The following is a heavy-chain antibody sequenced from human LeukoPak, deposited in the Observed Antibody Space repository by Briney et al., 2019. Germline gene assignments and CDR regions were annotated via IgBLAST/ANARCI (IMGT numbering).Heavy chain of an antibody. CDR1: GGTFSSYA. Sequence: SVKVSCKASGGTFSSYAISWVRQAPGQGLEWMGGIIPIFGTANYAQKFQGRVTITADESTSTAYMELSSLRSEDTAVYYCAGNGNGYYYYYNRDVWGKGTRSPSP. D-gene: IGHD1-14*01. V-gene: IGHV1-69*01. CDR3: AGNGNGYYYYYNRDV. CDR2: IIPIFGTA. J-gene: IGHJ6*03.